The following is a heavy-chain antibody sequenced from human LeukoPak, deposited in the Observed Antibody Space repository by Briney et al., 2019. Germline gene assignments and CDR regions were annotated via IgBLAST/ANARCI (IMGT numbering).Heavy chain of an antibody. Sequence: GGSLRLSCAASGFTFSSYGMHWVRQAPGKGLEWVAVIWYDGSNKYYADSVKGRFTISRDNSKNTLYLQMNSLRAEDTAVYYCARVGRQGMAVAGPDYWGQGTLVTVSS. V-gene: IGHV3-33*01. CDR2: IWYDGSNK. J-gene: IGHJ4*02. CDR3: ARVGRQGMAVAGPDY. CDR1: GFTFSSYG. D-gene: IGHD6-19*01.